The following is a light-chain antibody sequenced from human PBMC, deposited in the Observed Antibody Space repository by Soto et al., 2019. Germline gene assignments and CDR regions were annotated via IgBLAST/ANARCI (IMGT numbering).Light chain of an antibody. J-gene: IGKJ4*01. CDR1: QDVDNNF. Sequence: EIVLTQSPGTLSLSPGEGATLSCRASQDVDNNFLAWYPQRPGQAPRLLIYASSRRATGIPDRFSGSGSGIDYTLTISRVGPEDIAVYFCHQYYSSITFGGGTKVEVK. CDR2: ASS. V-gene: IGKV3-20*01. CDR3: HQYYSSIT.